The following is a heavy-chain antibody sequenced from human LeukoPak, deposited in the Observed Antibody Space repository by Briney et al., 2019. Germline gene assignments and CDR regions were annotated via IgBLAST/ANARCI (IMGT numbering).Heavy chain of an antibody. CDR2: INHSGST. Sequence: SETLSLTCAVYGGSFSGYYWSWIHQPPGKGLEWIGEINHSGSTNYNPSLKSRVTISVDTSKNQFSLKLSSVTAADTAVYYCARGRLYSGSLQYWGQGTLVTVSS. CDR3: ARGRLYSGSLQY. V-gene: IGHV4-34*01. CDR1: GGSFSGYY. J-gene: IGHJ4*02. D-gene: IGHD1-26*01.